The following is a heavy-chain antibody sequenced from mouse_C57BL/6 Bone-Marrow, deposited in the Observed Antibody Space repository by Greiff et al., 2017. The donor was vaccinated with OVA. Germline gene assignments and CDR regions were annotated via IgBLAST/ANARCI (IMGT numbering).Heavy chain of an antibody. Sequence: VQLQQSVAELVRPGASVKLSCTASGFNIKNTYMHWVKQRPEQGLEWIGRIDPANGNTKYAPKFQGKATITADTSSNTAYLQLSSLTSEDTAIYYCARYYYDSSYDCYAMDYWGQGTSVTVSS. V-gene: IGHV14-3*01. D-gene: IGHD1-1*01. CDR2: IDPANGNT. CDR3: ARYYYDSSYDCYAMDY. J-gene: IGHJ4*01. CDR1: GFNIKNTY.